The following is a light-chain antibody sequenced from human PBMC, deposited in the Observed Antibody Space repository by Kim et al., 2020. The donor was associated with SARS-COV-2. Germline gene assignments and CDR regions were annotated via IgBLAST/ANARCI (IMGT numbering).Light chain of an antibody. CDR2: AAS. CDR1: QGISSY. CDR3: QQYHSYPPT. Sequence: ASTGDRVTITCRASQGISSYLAWYQQKPGKAPKLLIYAASTLQSGVPSRFSGSGSGTDFTLTISCLQSEDFATYYCQQYHSYPPTFGQGTKVDIK. J-gene: IGKJ1*01. V-gene: IGKV1-8*01.